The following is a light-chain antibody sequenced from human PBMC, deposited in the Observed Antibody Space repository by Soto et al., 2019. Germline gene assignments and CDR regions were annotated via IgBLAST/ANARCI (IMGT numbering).Light chain of an antibody. CDR2: DAS. Sequence: EIALTQSPGTLSLSPGESATLSCRASQSVSRSYLVWYQQKSGQAPRLLTYDASTSAPGIPYRFSGSGSGTDFTLTIIRLEHEDFAVYYCHHCGSSPFTFGPGTKVDIK. V-gene: IGKV3-20*01. J-gene: IGKJ3*01. CDR3: HHCGSSPFT. CDR1: QSVSRSY.